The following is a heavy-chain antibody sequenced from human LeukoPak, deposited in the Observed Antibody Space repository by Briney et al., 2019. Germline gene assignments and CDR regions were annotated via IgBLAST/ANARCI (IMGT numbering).Heavy chain of an antibody. J-gene: IGHJ5*02. Sequence: ASVKISCKASGYTFTGYYMHWVRQAPGQGLEWMGRINPKSGGTNYAQKFQGRVTMTTDTSMSTAYMEVSRLTSDDTAVYYCARAGGRSWFDPWGQGTLVTVSS. V-gene: IGHV1-2*02. CDR1: GYTFTGYY. CDR3: ARAGGRSWFDP. CDR2: INPKSGGT.